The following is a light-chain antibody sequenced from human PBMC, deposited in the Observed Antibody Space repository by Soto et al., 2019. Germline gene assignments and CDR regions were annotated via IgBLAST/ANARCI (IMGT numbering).Light chain of an antibody. V-gene: IGKV3-20*01. CDR3: QQYGSSPWT. CDR1: QSISNW. Sequence: TQSPSTLPAYVGDRVTITCRASQSISNWLAWYQQKPGQAPRLLIYGASSRATGIPDRFSGSGSGTDFTLTISRLEPEDFAVYYCQQYGSSPWTFGQG. CDR2: GAS. J-gene: IGKJ1*01.